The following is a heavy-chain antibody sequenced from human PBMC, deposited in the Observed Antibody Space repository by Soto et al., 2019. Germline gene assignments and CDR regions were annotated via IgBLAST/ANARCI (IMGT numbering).Heavy chain of an antibody. D-gene: IGHD3-10*01. V-gene: IGHV2-5*01. CDR2: IYWNDDK. CDR1: GFSLSTSGVG. Sequence: SGPTLVNPTQTLTLTCTFSGFSLSTSGVGVGWIRQPPGKALEWLALIYWNDDKRYSPSLKSRPTITKDTSKNQVVLTMTNMDPVDTATYYLAHNYGSGSYSNWFDPWGQGTLVTVSS. J-gene: IGHJ5*02. CDR3: AHNYGSGSYSNWFDP.